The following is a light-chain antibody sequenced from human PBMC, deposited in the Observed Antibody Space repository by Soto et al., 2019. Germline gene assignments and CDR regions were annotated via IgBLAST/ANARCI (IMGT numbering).Light chain of an antibody. CDR2: GAS. Sequence: EIVMTQSPATLSVSPEERATLSCRASQSVSSNLAWYQQKPGQAPRHLIYGASTRATGIPARFSGSGSGTEFTLTISSLQSEDFAVYYCQQYNNWPQTFGQGTKVEIK. CDR3: QQYNNWPQT. J-gene: IGKJ1*01. V-gene: IGKV3-15*01. CDR1: QSVSSN.